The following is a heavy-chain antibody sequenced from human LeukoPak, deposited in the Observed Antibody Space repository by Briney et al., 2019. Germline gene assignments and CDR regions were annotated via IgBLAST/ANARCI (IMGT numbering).Heavy chain of an antibody. CDR2: ISWNSGSI. Sequence: PGRSLRLSCAASGFTFDDYAMHWVRQAPGKGLEWVPGISWNSGSIGYADSVKGRFTISRDNAKNSLYLQMNSLRAEDTALYYCAKGGGSYLNNWFDPWGQGTLVTVSS. J-gene: IGHJ5*02. D-gene: IGHD1-26*01. CDR1: GFTFDDYA. V-gene: IGHV3-9*01. CDR3: AKGGGSYLNNWFDP.